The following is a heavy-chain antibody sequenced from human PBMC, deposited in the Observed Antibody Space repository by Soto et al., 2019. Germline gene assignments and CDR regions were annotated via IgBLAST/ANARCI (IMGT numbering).Heavy chain of an antibody. J-gene: IGHJ4*02. Sequence: GGSLRFSCAASGFIFSNYFMSWVRQAPGKGLEWVANIKQDGSEKYYVDSVRGRFTISRDNTENSVYLEMNSLRAEDTGVYYCARDGDYIHPPLDYWGQGTLVTVSS. D-gene: IGHD4-4*01. CDR2: IKQDGSEK. CDR3: ARDGDYIHPPLDY. V-gene: IGHV3-7*01. CDR1: GFIFSNYF.